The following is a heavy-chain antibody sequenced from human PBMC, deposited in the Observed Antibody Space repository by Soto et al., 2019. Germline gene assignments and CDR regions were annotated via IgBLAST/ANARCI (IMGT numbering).Heavy chain of an antibody. J-gene: IGHJ5*02. Sequence: QVQLVQSGAEVKKPGSSVKVSCKASGGTFSSYTISWVRQAPGQGLEWMGRIIPILGIANYAQKFQGRVTITAHKSSNTSYMMISSLRFEDTAVYYCARDFRVWDNWNYRGDWFDPWGQGTLVNVSS. CDR3: ARDFRVWDNWNYRGDWFDP. V-gene: IGHV1-69*08. CDR2: IIPILGIA. D-gene: IGHD1-7*01. CDR1: GGTFSSYT.